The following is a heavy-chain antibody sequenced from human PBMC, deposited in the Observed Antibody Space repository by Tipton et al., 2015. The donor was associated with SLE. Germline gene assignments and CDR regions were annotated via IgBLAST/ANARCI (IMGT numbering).Heavy chain of an antibody. D-gene: IGHD6-13*01. CDR2: IYYSGSI. CDR3: ARVAAAVPGWFDP. CDR1: GGSISSYY. V-gene: IGHV4-59*08. Sequence: TLSLTCTVSGGSISSYYWSWIRQPPGKGLEWIGYIYYSGSINYNPSLKSRVTISVDTSKNQFSLKLSSVTAADTAVYYCARVAAAVPGWFDPWGQGTLVTVSS. J-gene: IGHJ5*02.